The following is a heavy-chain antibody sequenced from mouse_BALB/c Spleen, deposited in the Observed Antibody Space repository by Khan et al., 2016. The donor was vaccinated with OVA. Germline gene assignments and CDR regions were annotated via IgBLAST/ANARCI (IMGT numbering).Heavy chain of an antibody. V-gene: IGHV1S56*01. CDR3: SRDYYGNNRDRYFEV. CDR1: GLTFTSSY. D-gene: IGHD1-1*02. J-gene: IGHJ1*01. CDR2: IFPVNGNT. Sequence: QVQLQQSGAELVKPGASVKLSCTASGLTFTSSYINWVRQWPEQGLEWIGWIFPVNGNTKYNAKFKGKPTISTDKSSSTAYIQLSRLTSEDSAVYVSSRDYYGNNRDRYFEVWGAGTTVTVSS.